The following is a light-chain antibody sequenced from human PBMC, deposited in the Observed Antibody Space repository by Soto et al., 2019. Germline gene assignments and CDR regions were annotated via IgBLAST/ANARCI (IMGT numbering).Light chain of an antibody. J-gene: IGLJ1*01. Sequence: QSALPQPASVSGSPGQSITISCTGTSSDVGSYNLVSWYQQHPGKAPKLMIYEGSKRPSGVSNRFSGSKPGNTASLTISGLQAEDEADYYCCSYAGSSTFVFGTGTKVTVL. CDR2: EGS. CDR1: SSDVGSYNL. CDR3: CSYAGSSTFV. V-gene: IGLV2-23*03.